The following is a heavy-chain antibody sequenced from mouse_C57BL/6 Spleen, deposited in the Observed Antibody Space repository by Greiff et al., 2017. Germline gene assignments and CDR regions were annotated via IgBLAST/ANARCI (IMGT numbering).Heavy chain of an antibody. V-gene: IGHV3-6*01. CDR1: GYSITSGYY. CDR2: ISYDGSN. CDR3: ARAYAGYFDY. J-gene: IGHJ2*01. Sequence: EVQLQESGPGLVKPSQSLSLTCSVTGYSITSGYYWNWIRQFPGNKLEWMGYISYDGSNNYNPSLKNRISITRDTSKNQFFLKLNSVTTEDTATYYCARAYAGYFDYWGQGTTLTVSS.